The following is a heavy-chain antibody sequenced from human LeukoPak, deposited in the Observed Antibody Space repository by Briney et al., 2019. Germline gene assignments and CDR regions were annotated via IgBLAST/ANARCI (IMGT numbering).Heavy chain of an antibody. CDR1: GFILSDYN. D-gene: IGHD2-15*01. Sequence: GGSLRLSCAASGFILSDYNMNWVRQAPGKGLEWVSFISISGSYITYADSVKGRFTISRDDAKNSLYLQMNSLRAEDTAVYYCARDLSATARAYDYWGQGTLVTVSS. CDR2: ISISGSYI. CDR3: ARDLSATARAYDY. V-gene: IGHV3-21*01. J-gene: IGHJ4*02.